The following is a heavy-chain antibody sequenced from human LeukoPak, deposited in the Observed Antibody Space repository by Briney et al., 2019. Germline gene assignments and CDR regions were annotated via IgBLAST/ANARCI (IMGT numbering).Heavy chain of an antibody. J-gene: IGHJ1*01. V-gene: IGHV3-7*03. CDR3: AKGSYGTVAEYFQH. CDR2: IKQDGSEK. Sequence: GGSLRLSCAASGFTFSSYWMSWVRQAPGKGLEWVANIKQDGSEKYYVDSVKGRFTISRDNAKNSLYLQMNSLRAEDTAIYYCAKGSYGTVAEYFQHWGQGTLVTVSS. CDR1: GFTFSSYW. D-gene: IGHD3-10*01.